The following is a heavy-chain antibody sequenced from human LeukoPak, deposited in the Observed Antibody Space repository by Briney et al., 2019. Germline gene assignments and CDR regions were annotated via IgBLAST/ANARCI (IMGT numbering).Heavy chain of an antibody. CDR3: ARDGPVGFDP. CDR1: GYTFPSYF. CDR2: INPTGGST. Sequence: GASVKVSCKASGYTFPSYFMHWVRQAPGQGLEWMGIINPTGGSTTYAQKFQGRVTMTRDTSTSTVYMELSSLRSDDTAVYYCARDGPVGFDPWGQGTLVTVSS. J-gene: IGHJ5*02. V-gene: IGHV1-46*01. D-gene: IGHD4-23*01.